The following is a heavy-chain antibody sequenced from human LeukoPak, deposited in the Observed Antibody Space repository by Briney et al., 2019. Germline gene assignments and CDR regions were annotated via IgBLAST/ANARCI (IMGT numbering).Heavy chain of an antibody. D-gene: IGHD4-23*01. Sequence: GASVKVSCKASGYIFTAYYMHWVRQVPGQGLEWMGWINPNSGGTNYAQTFQGRVSMTRDTSISTAYMELSRLRSDDTAVYYCASLMLFGGNSGWGYFDYWGQGTLVTVSS. V-gene: IGHV1-2*02. J-gene: IGHJ4*02. CDR2: INPNSGGT. CDR1: GYIFTAYY. CDR3: ASLMLFGGNSGWGYFDY.